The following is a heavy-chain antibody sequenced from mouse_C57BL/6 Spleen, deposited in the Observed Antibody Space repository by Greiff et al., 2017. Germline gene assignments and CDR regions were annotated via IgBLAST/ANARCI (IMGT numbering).Heavy chain of an antibody. D-gene: IGHD4-1*01. CDR3: ARDWDYAMDY. J-gene: IGHJ4*01. Sequence: QVQLQQPGPELVMPGASVKLSCKASGYTFTSSWMHWVKQRPGQGLEWIGEIDPSDSYTNYNQKFKGKSTLTVDKSSSTAYMQLSSLTAEDSAVXYCARDWDYAMDYWGQGTSVTVSS. CDR1: GYTFTSSW. CDR2: IDPSDSYT. V-gene: IGHV1-69*01.